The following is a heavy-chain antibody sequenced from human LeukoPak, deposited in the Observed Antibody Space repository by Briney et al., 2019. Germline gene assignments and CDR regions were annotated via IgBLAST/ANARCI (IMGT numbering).Heavy chain of an antibody. CDR1: GYTFTSDY. J-gene: IGHJ4*02. CDR3: AKSAQYSSAWFTGSFDY. V-gene: IGHV1-46*01. Sequence: ASVKVSCKASGYTFTSDYMHWVRQAPRQGLEWMGMINPSISSRTYAQKFQGRVTVTSDTSTSTVYMEVSSLRSEDTAVYYCAKSAQYSSAWFTGSFDYWGQGTLVTVSS. CDR2: INPSISSR. D-gene: IGHD6-13*01.